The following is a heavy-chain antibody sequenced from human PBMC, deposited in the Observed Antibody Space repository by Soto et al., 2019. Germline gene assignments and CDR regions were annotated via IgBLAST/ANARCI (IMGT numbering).Heavy chain of an antibody. CDR3: ARMMAASGTAFDY. CDR1: GYSFISSW. CDR2: IYPGDSDT. J-gene: IGHJ4*02. Sequence: GESLKISCQASGYSFISSWIGWVRQRPGKGLEWVGIIYPGDSDTRYSPSFQGQVTTSADKSTSTAYLQWSSLKASDTATYYCARMMAASGTAFDYWGQGALVTVSS. D-gene: IGHD6-13*01. V-gene: IGHV5-51*01.